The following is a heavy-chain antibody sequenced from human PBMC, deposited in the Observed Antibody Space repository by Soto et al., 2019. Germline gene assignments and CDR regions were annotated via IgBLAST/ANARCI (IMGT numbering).Heavy chain of an antibody. V-gene: IGHV4-31*03. CDR1: GGSISSGGYY. CDR2: IYYSGST. CDR3: ARVRDCSGGSCYRYYFDY. J-gene: IGHJ4*02. D-gene: IGHD2-15*01. Sequence: QVQLQESGPGLVKPSQTLSLTCTVSGGSISSGGYYWSWIRQHPGKGLEWIGYIYYSGSTYYNPSLNCRVTITVDTSKNQFSLKLSSVAAADTAVYYCARVRDCSGGSCYRYYFDYWGQGTLVTVSS.